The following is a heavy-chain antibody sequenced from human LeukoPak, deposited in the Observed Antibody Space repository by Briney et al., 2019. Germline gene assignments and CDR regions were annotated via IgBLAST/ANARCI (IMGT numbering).Heavy chain of an antibody. Sequence: GGSLRLSCAASGFTFSSYGMHWFRQAPGKGLEWVAFIRYDGSNKYYADSVKGRFTISRDNSKNTLYLQMNSLRAEDTAVYYCAKDQYQLLYGGSLYWGQGTLVTVSS. CDR2: IRYDGSNK. D-gene: IGHD2-2*02. J-gene: IGHJ4*02. V-gene: IGHV3-30*02. CDR3: AKDQYQLLYGGSLY. CDR1: GFTFSSYG.